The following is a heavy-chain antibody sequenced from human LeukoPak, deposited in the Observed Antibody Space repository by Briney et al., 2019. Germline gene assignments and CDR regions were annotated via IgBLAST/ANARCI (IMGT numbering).Heavy chain of an antibody. CDR1: GGSISSYY. CDR3: ARVRYGDYGFDP. CDR2: IYYSGRT. D-gene: IGHD4-17*01. Sequence: SETLSLPCPVSGGSISSYYWGWIRHPPGKGLEWIGYIYYSGRTNYNPSLKSRVTISVDTSKNQFSLKLSSVTAADTAVYYCARVRYGDYGFDPWGQGTLVTVSP. V-gene: IGHV4-59*01. J-gene: IGHJ5*02.